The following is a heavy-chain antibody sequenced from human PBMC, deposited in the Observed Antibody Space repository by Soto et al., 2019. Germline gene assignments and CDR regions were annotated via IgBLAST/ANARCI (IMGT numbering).Heavy chain of an antibody. V-gene: IGHV5-51*01. Sequence: PGESLKISCKGSGYSFTSYWIAWVRQMPGKGLEWMGIIYPGDSDTRYSPSFQGQVTISADKSISTAYLQWSSLKASDTAMYYCARSPAEYYDSGPDAFDIWGQGTMVTVSS. CDR3: ARSPAEYYDSGPDAFDI. CDR2: IYPGDSDT. J-gene: IGHJ3*02. D-gene: IGHD3-22*01. CDR1: GYSFTSYW.